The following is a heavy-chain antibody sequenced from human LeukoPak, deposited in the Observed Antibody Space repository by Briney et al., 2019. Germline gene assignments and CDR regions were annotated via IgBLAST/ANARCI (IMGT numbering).Heavy chain of an antibody. J-gene: IGHJ4*02. CDR2: IYYSGST. CDR1: SYSISSGYY. Sequence: PSETLSLTCTVSSYSISSGYYWGWIRQPPEKGLEWIGYIYYSGSTNYNPSLKSRVTISVETSKNEFSLKLRSVTAADTAVYYCARVTGYRIEDYFDYWGQGTLVTVSS. CDR3: ARVTGYRIEDYFDY. V-gene: IGHV4-61*01. D-gene: IGHD6-13*01.